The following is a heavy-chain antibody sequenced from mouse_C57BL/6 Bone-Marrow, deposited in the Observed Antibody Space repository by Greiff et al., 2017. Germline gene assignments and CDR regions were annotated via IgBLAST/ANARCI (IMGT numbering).Heavy chain of an antibody. CDR1: GFTFSSYG. CDR2: ISSGGSYT. J-gene: IGHJ4*01. V-gene: IGHV5-6*01. CDR3: ARRGGLYYAMDY. Sequence: EVQLVESGGDLVKPGGSLKLSCAASGFTFSSYGLSWVRQTPYKRLEWVATISSGGSYTYYPDRVKGRFTISSDNAKNTLYLQMSSLKSEDTAMYYCARRGGLYYAMDYWGQGTSVTVSS.